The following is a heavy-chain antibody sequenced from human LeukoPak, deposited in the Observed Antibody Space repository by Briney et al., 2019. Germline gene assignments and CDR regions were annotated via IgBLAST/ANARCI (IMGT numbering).Heavy chain of an antibody. CDR3: AKDRCSSTSCYPAMDHYYYYYMDV. CDR2: ISGSGGST. D-gene: IGHD2-2*01. J-gene: IGHJ6*03. V-gene: IGHV3-23*01. Sequence: PGGSLRLSCAASGFTFSSYAMSWVRQAPGKGLEWVSAISGSGGSTYYADSVKGRFTISRDNSKNTLYLQMNSLRAEDTAVYYCAKDRCSSTSCYPAMDHYYYYYMDVWGKGTTVTVSS. CDR1: GFTFSSYA.